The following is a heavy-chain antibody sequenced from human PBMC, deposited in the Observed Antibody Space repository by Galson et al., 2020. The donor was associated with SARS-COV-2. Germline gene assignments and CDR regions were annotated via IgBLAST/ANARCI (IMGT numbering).Heavy chain of an antibody. V-gene: IGHV3-30*04. Sequence: ETGGSLRLSCAASGLTFSGYAMHWVRQAPGKGLDWVAAVSFDGSKKYYPDSVKGRFTISRDNSKNTLYLQMNSLRPEDTAVYYCAGELVDGFDIWGQGTMVTVSS. D-gene: IGHD2-8*02. J-gene: IGHJ3*02. CDR2: VSFDGSKK. CDR1: GLTFSGYA. CDR3: AGELVDGFDI.